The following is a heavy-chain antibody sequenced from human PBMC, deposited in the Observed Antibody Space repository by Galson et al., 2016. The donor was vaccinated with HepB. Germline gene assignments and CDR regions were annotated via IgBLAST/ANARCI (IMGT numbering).Heavy chain of an antibody. CDR3: ARDQASLPPYSGAFDI. V-gene: IGHV1-2*02. CDR2: INPNSAT. CDR1: GYTLTAYH. Sequence: SVKVSCKASGYTLTAYHMHWVRQAPGQGLEWMGWINPNSATNYARKFQGRVTMTRDTSISTLYMELSSLKSDDTDVYYCARDQASLPPYSGAFDIWGQGTMVTVSP. J-gene: IGHJ3*02. D-gene: IGHD2-15*01.